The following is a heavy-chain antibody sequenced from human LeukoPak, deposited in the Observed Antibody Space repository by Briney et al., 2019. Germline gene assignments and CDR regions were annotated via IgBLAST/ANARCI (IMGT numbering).Heavy chain of an antibody. V-gene: IGHV3-30*02. CDR1: GFTFSSYG. Sequence: GGSLRLSCAASGFTFSSYGMHWVRQAPGKGLEWVAFIRYDGSNKYYADSVKGRFTISRDNSKNTLYLRMNSLRAEDTAVYYCAKDPYNWNDDDAFDIWGQGTMVTVSS. CDR2: IRYDGSNK. J-gene: IGHJ3*02. CDR3: AKDPYNWNDDDAFDI. D-gene: IGHD1-20*01.